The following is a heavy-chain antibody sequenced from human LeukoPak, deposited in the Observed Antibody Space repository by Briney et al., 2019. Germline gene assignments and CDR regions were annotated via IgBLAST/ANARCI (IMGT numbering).Heavy chain of an antibody. CDR2: ISGSGGST. D-gene: IGHD5-12*01. J-gene: IGHJ6*02. V-gene: IGHV3-23*01. CDR1: GFTFSSYA. Sequence: PGGSLRLSCAASGFTFSSYAMCWVRQAPGKGLEWVSAISGSGGSTYYADSVKGRFTISRDNSKNTLYLQMNSLRAEDTAVYYCAKAGSKRGGYDFYYYGMDVWGQGTTVTVSS. CDR3: AKAGSKRGGYDFYYYGMDV.